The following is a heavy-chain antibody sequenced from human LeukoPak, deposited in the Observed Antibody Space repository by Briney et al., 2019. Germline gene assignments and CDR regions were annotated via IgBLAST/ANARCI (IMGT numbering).Heavy chain of an antibody. D-gene: IGHD4-17*01. V-gene: IGHV1-69*13. J-gene: IGHJ6*03. Sequence: SVKVSCKASGGTFSSYAISWVRQAPGQGLEWMGGIIPIFGTANYAQKFQGRVTITADESTSTAYMELSSLRSEVTAVYYCAREPLDYGDYTFPAYYMDVWGKGTTVTVSS. CDR1: GGTFSSYA. CDR2: IIPIFGTA. CDR3: AREPLDYGDYTFPAYYMDV.